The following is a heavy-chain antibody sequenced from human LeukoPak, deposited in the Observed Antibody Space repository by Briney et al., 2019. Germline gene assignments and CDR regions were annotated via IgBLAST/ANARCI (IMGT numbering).Heavy chain of an antibody. D-gene: IGHD4-11*01. V-gene: IGHV3-48*01. CDR1: GFSFSDYS. CDR2: ISRSSSPI. J-gene: IGHJ5*02. Sequence: PGGSLRLSCAASGFSFSDYSMNWVRQAPGKGLEWVSYISRSSSPIYYADSVEGRFTISRDNAKNSLYLQMNSLRAEDTAVYYCARSFNYVGWFDPWGQGTLVTVSS. CDR3: ARSFNYVGWFDP.